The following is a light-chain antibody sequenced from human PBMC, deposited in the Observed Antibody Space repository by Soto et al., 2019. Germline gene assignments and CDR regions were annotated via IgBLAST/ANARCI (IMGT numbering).Light chain of an antibody. Sequence: EIVLTQSPGTLSLSPGESATLSCRASQSVSNNYLAWYQQKPGQAPRLLIYGASNRATGIPDRFSGSGSGTDFTLTISRLETEDFAVYYCQQYGSSGTFGQGTKVEIK. J-gene: IGKJ1*01. CDR1: QSVSNNY. V-gene: IGKV3-20*01. CDR3: QQYGSSGT. CDR2: GAS.